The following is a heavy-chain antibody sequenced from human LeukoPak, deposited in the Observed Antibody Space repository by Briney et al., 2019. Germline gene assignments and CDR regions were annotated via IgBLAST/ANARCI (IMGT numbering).Heavy chain of an antibody. J-gene: IGHJ4*02. V-gene: IGHV3-20*04. CDR1: GFTFDDYG. CDR2: INWNGGST. Sequence: GGSLRLSCAASGFTFDDYGMSWVRQAPGKGLEWVSGINWNGGSTGYADSVKGRFTISRDNAKNSLYLQMNSLRAEDTALYYCARGRGVVPAATLDYWGQGTLVTVSS. CDR3: ARGRGVVPAATLDY. D-gene: IGHD2-2*01.